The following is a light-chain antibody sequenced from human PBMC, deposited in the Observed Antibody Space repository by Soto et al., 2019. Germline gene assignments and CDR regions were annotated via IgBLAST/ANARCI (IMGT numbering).Light chain of an antibody. Sequence: DIQMTQSPSTLSASAGDRVTITCRASQSISSWLAWYQQKPGTAPKLLIYDASSLESGVPSRFSGSGSGTEFTLTISSLQPDDFATYYCQQYSTYSPYTFGQGTKLEIK. CDR2: DAS. CDR1: QSISSW. J-gene: IGKJ2*01. CDR3: QQYSTYSPYT. V-gene: IGKV1-5*01.